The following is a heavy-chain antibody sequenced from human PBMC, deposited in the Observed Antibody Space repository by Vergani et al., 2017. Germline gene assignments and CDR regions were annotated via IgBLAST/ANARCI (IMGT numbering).Heavy chain of an antibody. CDR3: ARGGSYYDSSGYYERPFDY. J-gene: IGHJ4*02. CDR2: IYYSGST. D-gene: IGHD3-22*01. V-gene: IGHV4-30-4*08. Sequence: QVQLQESGPGLVKPSQTLSLTCTVSGGSISSGDYYWSWIRQPPGKGLEWIGYIYYSGSTYYNPSLKSRVTISVDTSKNQFSLKLSSVTAADTAVYYCARGGSYYDSSGYYERPFDYWGQGTLVTVSS. CDR1: GGSISSGDYY.